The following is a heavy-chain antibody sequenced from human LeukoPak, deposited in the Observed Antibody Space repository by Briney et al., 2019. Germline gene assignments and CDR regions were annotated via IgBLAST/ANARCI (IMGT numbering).Heavy chain of an antibody. CDR1: GYTFTGYY. CDR2: INPSSGGT. CDR3: AREKLGSTHNFDY. Sequence: ASVKVSCKASGYTFTGYYMHWVRQAPGQGLEWMGWINPSSGGTNYAQKFQGRVTMTRDTSISTAYMELSRLRSDDTAVYYCAREKLGSTHNFDYWGQGTLVTVSS. V-gene: IGHV1-2*02. D-gene: IGHD2-2*01. J-gene: IGHJ4*02.